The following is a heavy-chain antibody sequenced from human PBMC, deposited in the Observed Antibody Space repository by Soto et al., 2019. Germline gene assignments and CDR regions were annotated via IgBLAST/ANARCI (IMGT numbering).Heavy chain of an antibody. Sequence: ASVKVSCKASGYTFTNYAISWVRQAPGQGLERMGWISAYNGNTNYAQKLQGRVTMTTDTFTSSASMELRSLRSDDTAVYYCARAWFGDFVYYFDYWGQGTLVTVSS. CDR1: GYTFTNYA. CDR3: ARAWFGDFVYYFDY. V-gene: IGHV1-18*01. J-gene: IGHJ4*02. CDR2: ISAYNGNT. D-gene: IGHD3-10*01.